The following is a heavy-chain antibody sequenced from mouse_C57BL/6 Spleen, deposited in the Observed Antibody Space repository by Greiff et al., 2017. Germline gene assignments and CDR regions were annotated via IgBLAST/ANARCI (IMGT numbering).Heavy chain of an antibody. Sequence: VQLQQSGAELVRPGASVKLSCTASGFNIKDYYMHWVKQRPEQGLEWIGWIDPENGDTEYASKFQGKAPITADTSSNTAYLQLSSLTSEDTAVYCCIFYGNYAMDYWGQGTSVTVSS. D-gene: IGHD2-1*01. CDR3: IFYGNYAMDY. J-gene: IGHJ4*01. V-gene: IGHV14-4*01. CDR1: GFNIKDYY. CDR2: IDPENGDT.